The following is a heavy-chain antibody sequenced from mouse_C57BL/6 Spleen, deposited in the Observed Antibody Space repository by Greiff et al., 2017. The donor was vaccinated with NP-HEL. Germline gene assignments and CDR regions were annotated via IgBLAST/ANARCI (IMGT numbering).Heavy chain of an antibody. D-gene: IGHD1-1*01. CDR1: GYTFTDYN. V-gene: IGHV1-18*01. J-gene: IGHJ1*03. CDR3: ARRITTVVGRYFDV. CDR2: INPNNGGT. Sequence: EVQLQQSGPELVKPGASVKIPCKASGYTFTDYNMDWVKQSHGKSLEWIGDINPNNGGTIYNQKFKGKATLTVDKSSSTAYMELRSLTSEDTAVYYCARRITTVVGRYFDVWGTGTTVTVSS.